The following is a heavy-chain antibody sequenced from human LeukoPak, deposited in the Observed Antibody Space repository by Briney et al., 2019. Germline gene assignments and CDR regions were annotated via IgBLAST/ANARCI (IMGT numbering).Heavy chain of an antibody. Sequence: PGGSLRLSCAASGFTFSSYGMHWVRRAPGKGLEWVAVIWYDGSRTYYVDSVKGRFTISKDNSKNTLDLEMNSLRVDDTAVYYCARDRGLSYFDYWGQGTLVTVSS. CDR1: GFTFSSYG. CDR3: ARDRGLSYFDY. D-gene: IGHD3-16*01. V-gene: IGHV3-33*01. CDR2: IWYDGSRT. J-gene: IGHJ4*02.